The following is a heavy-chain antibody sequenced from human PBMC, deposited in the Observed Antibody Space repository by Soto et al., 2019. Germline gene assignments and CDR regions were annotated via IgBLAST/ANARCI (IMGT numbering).Heavy chain of an antibody. J-gene: IGHJ4*02. CDR1: GGSISSSSYY. CDR2: IYYSGST. CDR3: ARHAPETRYYYGSGRSRLDY. V-gene: IGHV4-39*01. Sequence: ASETLSLTCTVSGGSISSSSYYWGWIRQPPGKGLEWIGSIYYSGSTYYNPSLKSRVTISVDTSKNQFSLKLSSVTAADTAVYYCARHAPETRYYYGSGRSRLDYWGQGTLVTVSS. D-gene: IGHD3-10*01.